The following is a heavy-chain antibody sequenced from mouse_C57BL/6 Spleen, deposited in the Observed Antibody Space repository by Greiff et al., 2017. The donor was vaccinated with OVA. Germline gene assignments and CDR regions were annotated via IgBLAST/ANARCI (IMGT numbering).Heavy chain of an antibody. CDR2: ISYDGSN. CDR3: ARDLYYYGHWYFDV. J-gene: IGHJ1*03. Sequence: EVQLVESGPGLVKPSQSLSLTCSVTGYSITSGYYWNWIRQFPGNKLEWMGYISYDGSNNYNPSLKNRISITRDTSKNQFFLKLNSVTTEDTATYYCARDLYYYGHWYFDVWGTGTTVTVSS. D-gene: IGHD1-1*01. V-gene: IGHV3-6*01. CDR1: GYSITSGYY.